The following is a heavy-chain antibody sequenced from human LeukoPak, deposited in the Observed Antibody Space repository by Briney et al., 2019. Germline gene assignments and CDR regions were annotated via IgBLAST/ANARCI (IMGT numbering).Heavy chain of an antibody. CDR1: GFTFSSYS. CDR2: ISSSGSTI. J-gene: IGHJ4*02. V-gene: IGHV3-48*04. D-gene: IGHD5-18*01. CDR3: SRLRGCSYGYAAY. Sequence: GGSLRLSCAASGFTFSSYSKNWVRQAPGEGLEWVSYISSSGSTIDYADSVKGRFTISRDNAKNSLYLQMNSLRAGDTAVYYCSRLRGCSYGYAAYWGQRTLVTVSS.